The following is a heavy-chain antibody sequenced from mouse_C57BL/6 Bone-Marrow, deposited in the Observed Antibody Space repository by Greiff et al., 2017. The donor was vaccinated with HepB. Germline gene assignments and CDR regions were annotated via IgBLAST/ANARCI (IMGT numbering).Heavy chain of an antibody. CDR1: GYTFTSYW. V-gene: IGHV1-55*01. Sequence: QVQLKQPGAELVKPGASVKMSCKASGYTFTSYWITWVKQRPGQGLEWIGDIYPGSGSTNYNEKFKSKATLTVDTSSSTAYMQLSSLTSEDSSVYYCARGKVYDYDSFDSWGQGAPLTVSS. CDR3: ARGKVYDYDSFDS. CDR2: IYPGSGST. D-gene: IGHD2-4*01. J-gene: IGHJ2*01.